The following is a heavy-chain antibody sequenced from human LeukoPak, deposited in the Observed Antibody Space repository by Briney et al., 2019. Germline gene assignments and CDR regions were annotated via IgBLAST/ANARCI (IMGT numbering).Heavy chain of an antibody. CDR1: GGSISSYY. D-gene: IGHD1-1*01. J-gene: IGHJ3*02. CDR3: ARDPSNWNDDAFDI. CDR2: IYTSGST. Sequence: SETLSLTCTVSGGSISSYYWSWIRQPAGKGLEWIGRIYTSGSTNYIPSLKSRVTMSVDTSKNQFSLKLSSVTAADTAVYYCARDPSNWNDDAFDIWGQGTMVTVSS. V-gene: IGHV4-4*07.